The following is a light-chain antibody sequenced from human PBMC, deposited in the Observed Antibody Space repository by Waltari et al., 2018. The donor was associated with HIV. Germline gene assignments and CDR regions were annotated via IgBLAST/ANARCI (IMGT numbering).Light chain of an antibody. Sequence: DIVMTQSPDSLAVSLGERATINCKSSQSVLFSSNNTNYLAWYQQKPGQPPKLLLYWASTRESAVPDRFSGSGSGADFTLTISSLQAEDVAVYYCQQYYSTPLTFGGGTKVEIK. CDR1: QSVLFSSNNTNY. J-gene: IGKJ4*01. CDR2: WAS. V-gene: IGKV4-1*01. CDR3: QQYYSTPLT.